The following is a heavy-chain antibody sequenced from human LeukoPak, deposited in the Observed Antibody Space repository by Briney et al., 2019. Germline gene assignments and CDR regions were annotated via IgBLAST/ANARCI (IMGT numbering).Heavy chain of an antibody. CDR1: GGSINSGGYY. Sequence: SQTLSLTCTVSGGSINSGGYYWSWIRQLPGKGLEWIGYFYYTGSTYYNPSLKSRLTISVGTSKNQFSLRLSSVTAADTAVYYCARLIYDSSVYSFDYWGQGTLVTVSS. CDR3: ARLIYDSSVYSFDY. V-gene: IGHV4-31*03. CDR2: FYYTGST. D-gene: IGHD3-22*01. J-gene: IGHJ4*02.